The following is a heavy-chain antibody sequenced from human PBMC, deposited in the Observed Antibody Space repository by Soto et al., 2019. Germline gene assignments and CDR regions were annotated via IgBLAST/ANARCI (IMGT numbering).Heavy chain of an antibody. Sequence: QVQLVQSGPEVKKPGASVKVSCKTSGYTFTSYGISWVRQAPGQGLEWMGWISTSKGDTNYAQKFRGRVTMTTDTSTNTAYMELRRLSSDDTAVYYCATRSPAFDYWGQGTLVTVSS. CDR1: GYTFTSYG. V-gene: IGHV1-18*01. CDR3: ATRSPAFDY. CDR2: ISTSKGDT. J-gene: IGHJ4*02.